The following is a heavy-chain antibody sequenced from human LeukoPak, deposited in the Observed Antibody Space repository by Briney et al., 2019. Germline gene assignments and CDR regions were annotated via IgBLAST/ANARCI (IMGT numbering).Heavy chain of an antibody. J-gene: IGHJ4*02. CDR2: ISAYNGNT. CDR3: ARVIVYGYSSSWYDY. V-gene: IGHV1-18*01. CDR1: GYTFTSYG. D-gene: IGHD6-13*01. Sequence: ASVKVSCKASGYTFTSYGISWVRQAPGQGLEWMGWISAYNGNTNYAQKLQGRVTMTTDTSTSTAYMELRSLRSDDTAVYYCARVIVYGYSSSWYDYWGQGTLVTVSS.